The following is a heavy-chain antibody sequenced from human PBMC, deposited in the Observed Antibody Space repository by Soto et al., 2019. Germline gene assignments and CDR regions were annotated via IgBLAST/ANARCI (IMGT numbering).Heavy chain of an antibody. J-gene: IGHJ4*02. Sequence: GASLRVFSAASGFTFGNYAMSCVRRAPRKGLEWVSSISGSCDTTYFAESVKGRFTISRDNSKHTLSLQMNSLKVEDTAVYYCAKGREWFPPHTFDYWGQGTLVTVPS. CDR2: ISGSCDTT. D-gene: IGHD3-3*01. CDR1: GFTFGNYA. V-gene: IGHV3-23*01. CDR3: AKGREWFPPHTFDY.